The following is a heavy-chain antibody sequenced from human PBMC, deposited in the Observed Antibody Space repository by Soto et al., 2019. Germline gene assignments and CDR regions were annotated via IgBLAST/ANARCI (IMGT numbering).Heavy chain of an antibody. CDR2: IIPIFGTA. D-gene: IGHD1-26*01. CDR1: GGTFSSYA. Sequence: ASVKVSCKASGGTFSSYAISWVRQAPGQGLEWMGGIIPIFGTANYAQKFQGRVTITADESTSTAYMELSSLRSEDTAVYYCARDRSGSAGVFDYWGQGTLVTVSS. CDR3: ARDRSGSAGVFDY. V-gene: IGHV1-69*13. J-gene: IGHJ4*02.